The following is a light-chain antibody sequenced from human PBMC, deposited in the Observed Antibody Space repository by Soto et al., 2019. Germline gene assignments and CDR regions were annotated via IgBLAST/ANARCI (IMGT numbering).Light chain of an antibody. Sequence: QSALTQPASVSGSPGQSITISCTGSSRDVGGYNYVSWYQQYPGKVPRVMIYEVTNRPSGVSDRFSGSQSGNTASLTIAGLQADDEADYYCSSYTSSGTYVFGIGTKVTVL. CDR3: SSYTSSGTYV. CDR1: SRDVGGYNY. V-gene: IGLV2-14*03. J-gene: IGLJ1*01. CDR2: EVT.